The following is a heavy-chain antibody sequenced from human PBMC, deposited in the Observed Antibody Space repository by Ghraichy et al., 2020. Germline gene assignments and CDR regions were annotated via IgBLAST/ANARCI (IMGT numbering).Heavy chain of an antibody. CDR3: ARGFYYYDSSGYLIGNWFDP. D-gene: IGHD3-22*01. V-gene: IGHV4-34*01. Sequence: SETLSLTCAVYGGSFSGYYWSWIRQPPGKGLEWIGEINNSGSTNYNPSLKSRVTISVDTSKNQFSLKLSSVTAADTAVYYCARGFYYYDSSGYLIGNWFDPWGQGTLVTVSS. J-gene: IGHJ5*02. CDR1: GGSFSGYY. CDR2: INNSGST.